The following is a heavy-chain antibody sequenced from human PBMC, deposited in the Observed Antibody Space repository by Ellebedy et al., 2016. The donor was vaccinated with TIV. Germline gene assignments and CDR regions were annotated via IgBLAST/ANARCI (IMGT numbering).Heavy chain of an antibody. V-gene: IGHV5-51*01. J-gene: IGHJ3*02. CDR3: ARLRGGTSSGSFDI. D-gene: IGHD3-10*01. Sequence: KVSCKGYGYSFTTYWIGWARQMPGKGLEWMGMIHPGDSDTTYSPSFEGQVTISVDTSISTASLHWSGLKASDTAIYYCARLRGGTSSGSFDIWGRGTLLTVSS. CDR2: IHPGDSDT. CDR1: GYSFTTYW.